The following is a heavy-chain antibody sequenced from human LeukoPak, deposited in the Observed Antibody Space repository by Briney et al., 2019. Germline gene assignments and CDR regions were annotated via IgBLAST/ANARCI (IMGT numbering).Heavy chain of an antibody. J-gene: IGHJ4*02. CDR1: GGSINSSSYS. CDR2: IYHSGYT. CDR3: ARSSMFRGVTVDY. Sequence: SETLSLTCTVSGGSINSSSYSSGWIRQPPGEALEWIGSIYHSGYTYYNPSLKSRVTISVDTSKSQFSLKLSSVTAADTAVYYCARSSMFRGVTVDYWGQGTLVTVSS. V-gene: IGHV4-39*01. D-gene: IGHD3-10*01.